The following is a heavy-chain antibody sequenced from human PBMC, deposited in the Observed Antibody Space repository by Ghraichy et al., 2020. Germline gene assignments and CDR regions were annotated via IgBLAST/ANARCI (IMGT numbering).Heavy chain of an antibody. CDR1: GFTFSNAW. Sequence: GGSLRLSCAASGFTFSNAWMSWVRQAPGQGLEWVGRIRSKADDATTEYAAPVRGRFSISGDDTKNTLFLQINSLKSDDTGVYYCTTSITGSNYIGYWGQGTLVTVSS. D-gene: IGHD6-13*01. V-gene: IGHV3-15*01. CDR3: TTSITGSNYIGY. CDR2: IRSKADDATT. J-gene: IGHJ4*02.